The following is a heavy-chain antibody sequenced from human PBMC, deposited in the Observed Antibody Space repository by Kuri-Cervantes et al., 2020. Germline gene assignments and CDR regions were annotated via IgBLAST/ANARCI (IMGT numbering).Heavy chain of an antibody. CDR2: ISAYNGNT. Sequence: ASVKVSCKASGYTFTSYGISWARQAPGQGLEWMGWISAYNGNTNHAQKLQGRVTMTTDTSTSTAYMELRSLRSDDTAVYYCARGVPLGYCSGGSCYASAFDIWGQGTMVTVSS. V-gene: IGHV1-18*01. D-gene: IGHD2-15*01. J-gene: IGHJ3*02. CDR1: GYTFTSYG. CDR3: ARGVPLGYCSGGSCYASAFDI.